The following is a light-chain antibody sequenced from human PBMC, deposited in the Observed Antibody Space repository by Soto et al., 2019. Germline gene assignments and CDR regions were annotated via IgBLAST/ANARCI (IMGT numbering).Light chain of an antibody. CDR2: DAS. J-gene: IGKJ3*01. CDR3: QQYDSLPLS. V-gene: IGKV1-33*01. CDR1: QDISNF. Sequence: DIQMTQSPSSLSASVGDRVTITCQASQDISNFLNWYQHKSGKSPKLLINDASNLETGVPSRFSGSGSSTYFTFTINSLQPEDVATYYCQQYDSLPLSFGPVTKVELK.